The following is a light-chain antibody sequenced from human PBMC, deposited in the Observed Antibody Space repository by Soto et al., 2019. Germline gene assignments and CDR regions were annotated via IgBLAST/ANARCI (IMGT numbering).Light chain of an antibody. Sequence: DIQMTQSPSSVSASVGNRVTITCRASQGISNSLAWYQQKPGKAPKLLIYAASTLQSGVPARFSGSGTGTDFTLTISLLRPEDFAVYYCQQANSFPLIFGGGTKVEIK. J-gene: IGKJ4*01. CDR3: QQANSFPLI. CDR1: QGISNS. CDR2: AAS. V-gene: IGKV1-12*01.